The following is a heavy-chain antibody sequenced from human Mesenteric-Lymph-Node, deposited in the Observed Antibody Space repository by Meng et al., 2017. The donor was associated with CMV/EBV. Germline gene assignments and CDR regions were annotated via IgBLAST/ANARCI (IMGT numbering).Heavy chain of an antibody. CDR1: GLTFSTFG. CDR2: ISGGGGIT. CDR3: ARDGPRGCSSTSCYLATGYYGMDV. Sequence: GGSLRLSCVAPGLTFSTFGVHWVRQAPGKGLEWVSPISGGGGITYYADSVKGRFTISRDNSKNTLYLQMNSLRAEDTAVYYCARDGPRGCSSTSCYLATGYYGMDVWGQGTTVTVSS. V-gene: IGHV3-23*01. D-gene: IGHD2-2*01. J-gene: IGHJ6*02.